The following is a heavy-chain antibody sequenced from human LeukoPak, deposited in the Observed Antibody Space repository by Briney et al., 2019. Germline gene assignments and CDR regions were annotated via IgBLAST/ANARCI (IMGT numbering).Heavy chain of an antibody. CDR3: ATMYYYDSSGYYPYYFDY. CDR2: IYPGDSDT. D-gene: IGHD3-22*01. CDR1: GYSFTSYW. J-gene: IGHJ4*02. V-gene: IGHV5-51*01. Sequence: GESLKISCKGSGYSFTSYWIGWVRQMRGKGLELMGIIYPGDSDTRYSPSFQGQVTISADKSISTAYLQWSSLKASDTAMYYCATMYYYDSSGYYPYYFDYWGQGTLVTVSS.